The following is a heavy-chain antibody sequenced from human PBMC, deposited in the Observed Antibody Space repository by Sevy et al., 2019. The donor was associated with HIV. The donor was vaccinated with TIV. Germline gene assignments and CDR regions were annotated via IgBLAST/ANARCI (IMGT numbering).Heavy chain of an antibody. CDR3: ARFSPSPYGSGNPYSKTQSIAGAGTFDY. CDR1: GGSISSYY. V-gene: IGHV4-59*01. J-gene: IGHJ4*02. D-gene: IGHD3-10*01. CDR2: IYYSGST. Sequence: SETLSLTCTVSGGSISSYYWSWIRQPPGKGLEWIGYIYYSGSTNYNPSLKSRVTISVDTSKNQFSLKLSSVTAADTAVYYCARFSPSPYGSGNPYSKTQSIAGAGTFDYWGQGTLVTVSS.